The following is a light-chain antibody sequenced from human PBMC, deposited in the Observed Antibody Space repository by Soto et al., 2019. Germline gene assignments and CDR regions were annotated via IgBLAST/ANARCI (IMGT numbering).Light chain of an antibody. J-gene: IGKJ4*01. CDR1: QGVTTN. CDR2: DVS. V-gene: IGKV3-15*01. CDR3: QQYNNWPPLT. Sequence: EIVMTQSPATLSVSPGERATLSCRAGQGVTTNFAWYQQKSGQSPRLLIYDVSIRATGVPARFSGTGSETDFTLTISGLQSEDSAVYYCQQYNNWPPLTFGGGTKVDIK.